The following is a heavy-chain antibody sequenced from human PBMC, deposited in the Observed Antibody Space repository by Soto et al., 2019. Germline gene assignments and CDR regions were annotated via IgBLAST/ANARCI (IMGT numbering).Heavy chain of an antibody. V-gene: IGHV4-34*01. CDR1: CGSCRGYY. J-gene: IGHJ5*01. Sequence: ASETLSLTCAVYCGSCRGYYWSWIRQPPGKGLEWIGEINHSGSTNYNPSLKSRVTISVDTSKNQFSLMLSSLTSADTAVFYCGTERGGITGTTGVNWFDPRGQGSLVTVPS. CDR2: INHSGST. D-gene: IGHD1-7*01. CDR3: GTERGGITGTTGVNWFDP.